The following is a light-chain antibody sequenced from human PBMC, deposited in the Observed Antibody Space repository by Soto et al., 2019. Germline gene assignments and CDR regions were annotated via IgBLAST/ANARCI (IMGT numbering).Light chain of an antibody. CDR1: QSISSY. J-gene: IGKJ5*01. Sequence: DIQMTQSPSSLSASVGDRVTITCRASQSISSYLNWYQQKPGKAPKLLIYAASSLQSGVPSRFSGGGSGTDFTLTISSLQPEDFATYYCQQLNSSPLAFGQGTRLEV. CDR2: AAS. V-gene: IGKV1-39*01. CDR3: QQLNSSPLA.